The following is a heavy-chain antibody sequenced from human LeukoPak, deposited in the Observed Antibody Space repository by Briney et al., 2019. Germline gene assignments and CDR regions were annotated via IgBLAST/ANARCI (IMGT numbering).Heavy chain of an antibody. CDR3: ASRPYQLLVGKSGDAFDI. Sequence: SVKVSCKASGGTFSSYAISWVRQAPGQGLEWMGGIIPIFGTANYAQKFQGRVTITADESTSTAYMELSSLGSEDTAVYYCASRPYQLLVGKSGDAFDIWGQGTMVTVSS. D-gene: IGHD2-2*01. CDR2: IIPIFGTA. CDR1: GGTFSSYA. V-gene: IGHV1-69*13. J-gene: IGHJ3*02.